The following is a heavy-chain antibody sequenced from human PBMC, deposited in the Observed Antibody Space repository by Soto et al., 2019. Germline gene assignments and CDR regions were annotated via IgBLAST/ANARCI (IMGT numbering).Heavy chain of an antibody. D-gene: IGHD3-22*01. CDR3: ARGDYYDTHDY. CDR1: GYTFTSYA. J-gene: IGHJ4*02. CDR2: INAGNGNT. V-gene: IGHV1-3*01. Sequence: QVQLVQSGSEVKKPGASVKVSCKASGYTFTSYAMHWVRQAPGKRLEWMGGINAGNGNTKYSQKFQGRVTITRDTSASTAYMELSSLRSEDTSVYYCARGDYYDTHDYWGQGTLGTVSS.